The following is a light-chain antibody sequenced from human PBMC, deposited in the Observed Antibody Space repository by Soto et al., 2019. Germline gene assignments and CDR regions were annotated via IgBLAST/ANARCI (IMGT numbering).Light chain of an antibody. CDR2: DVS. Sequence: EIVLTQSPATLSLSPGDRATLSFRASQSVTSSLAWFQQKPGQAPRLLIYDVSRRATAISARFSGSGSGTDFTLTISSLEPQDFAVYYCQQYGSSGTFGQGTKVDIK. V-gene: IGKV3-11*01. CDR1: QSVTSS. CDR3: QQYGSSGT. J-gene: IGKJ1*01.